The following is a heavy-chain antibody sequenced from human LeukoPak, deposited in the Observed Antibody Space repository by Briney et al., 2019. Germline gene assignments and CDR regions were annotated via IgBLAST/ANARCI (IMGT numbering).Heavy chain of an antibody. Sequence: SETLSLTCTVSGVSINIGTDYWSWIRQPPGKGLEWIGSMFHTGTTHYNPSLQSRVTISIDTSRNFFSLKLASVTAADTAVYYCARNNFGDYFDSWGQGTLVTVSS. D-gene: IGHD4/OR15-4a*01. CDR2: MFHTGTT. V-gene: IGHV4-39*02. CDR1: GVSINIGTDY. J-gene: IGHJ4*02. CDR3: ARNNFGDYFDS.